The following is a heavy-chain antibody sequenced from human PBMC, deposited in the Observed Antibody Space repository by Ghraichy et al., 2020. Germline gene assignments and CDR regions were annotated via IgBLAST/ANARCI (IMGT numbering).Heavy chain of an antibody. D-gene: IGHD2-2*01. CDR1: GGSISSYY. Sequence: GSLRLTCTVSGGSISSYYWSWIRQPPGKGLEWIGYIYYSGSTNYNPSLKSRVTISVDTSKNQFSLKLSSVTAADTAVYYCARSYCSSTSCYDDYWGQGTLVTVSS. J-gene: IGHJ4*02. V-gene: IGHV4-59*01. CDR3: ARSYCSSTSCYDDY. CDR2: IYYSGST.